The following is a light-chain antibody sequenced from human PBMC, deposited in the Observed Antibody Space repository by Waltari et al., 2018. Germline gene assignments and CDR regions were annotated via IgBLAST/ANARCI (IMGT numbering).Light chain of an antibody. J-gene: IGKJ4*01. CDR2: YAS. CDR3: HQSRSFPVT. Sequence: EIVLTQSPDFLSVPPKQKVTITCRASQSVGSTLHWYQQKAHQSPKLLIKYASHSMPGVPSRFSGSGSGTDFTLTISSLEVEDAAAYYCHQSRSFPVTLGGGTEVEI. V-gene: IGKV6D-21*02. CDR1: QSVGST.